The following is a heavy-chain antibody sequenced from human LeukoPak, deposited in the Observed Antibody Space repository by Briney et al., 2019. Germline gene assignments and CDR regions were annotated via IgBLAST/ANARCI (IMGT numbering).Heavy chain of an antibody. Sequence: SETLSLTCAVYGGSFSGYYWSWIRQPPGKGLEWIGEINHSGSTNYNPSLKSRVTISVDTSKNQFSLKLSSVTAADTAVYYCARETSDPYYYMDVWGKGTTVTVSS. CDR1: GGSFSGYY. J-gene: IGHJ6*03. V-gene: IGHV4-34*01. CDR3: ARETSDPYYYMDV. CDR2: INHSGST.